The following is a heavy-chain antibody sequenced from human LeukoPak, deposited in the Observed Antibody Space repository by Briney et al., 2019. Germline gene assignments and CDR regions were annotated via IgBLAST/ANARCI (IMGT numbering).Heavy chain of an antibody. CDR3: AGGEGRRY. J-gene: IGHJ4*02. CDR2: TKNRANSYTT. D-gene: IGHD3-16*01. CDR1: GFSLSISG. Sequence: PGGSLRLSCEASGFSLSISGMNWVRQAPGKGLEWVGRTKNRANSYTTEYAESVKGRFTISRDDSKNSVYLQVNSLKTEDTAVYYCAGGEGRRYWGQGTLVTVSS. V-gene: IGHV3-72*01.